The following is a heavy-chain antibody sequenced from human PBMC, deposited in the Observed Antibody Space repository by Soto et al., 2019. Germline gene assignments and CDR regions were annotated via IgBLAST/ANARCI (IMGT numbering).Heavy chain of an antibody. CDR3: ARSHSFDGSIYHYCYDFQ. CDR2: IYASGAT. D-gene: IGHD3-22*01. V-gene: IGHV4-59*01. Sequence: SETLSRTSTVCGGSISPYYWSWIQQPPGGTLEWIGYIYASGATTYNPSLESRVTMSVDMPNNEFSLELTSLTAAYTAVYYCARSHSFDGSIYHYCYDFQ. J-gene: IGHJ1*01. CDR1: GGSISPYY.